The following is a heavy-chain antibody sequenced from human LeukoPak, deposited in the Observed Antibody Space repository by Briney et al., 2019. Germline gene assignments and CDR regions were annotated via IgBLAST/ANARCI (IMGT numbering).Heavy chain of an antibody. J-gene: IGHJ6*03. V-gene: IGHV1-46*01. D-gene: IGHD5-18*01. CDR1: GYTFTSFY. CDR3: ATAQLWLRGDYYYMDV. CDR2: INPSGGST. Sequence: GASVKVSCKASGYTFTSFYMHWVRQAPGQGLEWMGIINPSGGSTSYAQKFQGRVTMTRDMSTSTVYMELSSLRSEDTAVYYCATAQLWLRGDYYYMDVWGKGTTVTVSS.